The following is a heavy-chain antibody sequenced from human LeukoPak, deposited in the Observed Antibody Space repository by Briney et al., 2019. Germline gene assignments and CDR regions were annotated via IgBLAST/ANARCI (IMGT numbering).Heavy chain of an antibody. CDR3: ARERGYSSFDY. CDR1: GFTFSNSW. D-gene: IGHD6-19*01. Sequence: GGSLRLSCAASGFTFSNSWMNWVRQAPGKGLEWVATIKPDGSEKYYVGSVKGRFTISRDNAKNSLYLQMNSLRADDTAVYYCARERGYSSFDYWGQGTLVTVSS. CDR2: IKPDGSEK. V-gene: IGHV3-7*01. J-gene: IGHJ4*02.